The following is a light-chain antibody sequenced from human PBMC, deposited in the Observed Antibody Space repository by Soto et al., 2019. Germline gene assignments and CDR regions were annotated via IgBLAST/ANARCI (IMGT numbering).Light chain of an antibody. CDR3: QPGHNLPIT. J-gene: IGKJ2*01. V-gene: IGKV3-15*01. Sequence: EIGMTQCPATLSLSLGKRAALSCRASQSLNSELAWSQQKPGHPPRLPIYGASTRATGVSDTFTGSESGSVFAVTISGLQSADSAMFYGQPGHNLPITFGQRTRLEI. CDR1: QSLNSE. CDR2: GAS.